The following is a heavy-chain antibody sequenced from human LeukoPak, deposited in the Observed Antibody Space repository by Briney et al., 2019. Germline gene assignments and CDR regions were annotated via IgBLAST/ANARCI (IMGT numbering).Heavy chain of an antibody. J-gene: IGHJ4*02. D-gene: IGHD3-22*01. Sequence: ASVKVSCKVSGYTLTELSMHWVRQAPGKGLEWMGGFDPEDGETIYAQKFQDRVTMTEDTSTDTAYMELSSLRSEDTAVYYCATGQSGDYYDSSGYYYWGQGTLVTVSS. CDR2: FDPEDGET. CDR1: GYTLTELS. CDR3: ATGQSGDYYDSSGYYY. V-gene: IGHV1-24*01.